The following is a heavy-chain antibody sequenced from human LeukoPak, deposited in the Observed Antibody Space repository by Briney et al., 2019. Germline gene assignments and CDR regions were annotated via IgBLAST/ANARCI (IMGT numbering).Heavy chain of an antibody. Sequence: PGGSLRLSCAASGFTFSDYYMSWIRQVPGKGLEWVSYISGSSSYTNYADSVKGRFTISRDNANNSLYLQMNSLRAEDTAVSYCTRITVVAGNTYLADYWGQGTVVTVSS. CDR2: ISGSSSYT. CDR3: TRITVVAGNTYLADY. J-gene: IGHJ4*02. CDR1: GFTFSDYY. V-gene: IGHV3-11*03. D-gene: IGHD6-19*01.